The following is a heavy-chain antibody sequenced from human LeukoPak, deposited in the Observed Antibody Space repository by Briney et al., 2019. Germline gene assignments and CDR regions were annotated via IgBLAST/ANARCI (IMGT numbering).Heavy chain of an antibody. CDR3: ARVTVAGTTVGAFDI. D-gene: IGHD6-19*01. V-gene: IGHV1-2*06. CDR1: GYTFTGYY. CDR2: INPNSGGT. Sequence: ASVKVSCKASGYTFTGYYMHWVRQAPGQGLEWMGRINPNSGGTNYAQKFQGRVTMTRDTSISTAYMELSSLRSEDTAVYYCARVTVAGTTVGAFDIWGQGTMVTVSS. J-gene: IGHJ3*02.